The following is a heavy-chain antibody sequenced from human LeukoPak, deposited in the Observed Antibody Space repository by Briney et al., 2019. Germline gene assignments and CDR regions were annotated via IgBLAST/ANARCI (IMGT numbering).Heavy chain of an antibody. D-gene: IGHD3-22*01. CDR1: GFTFSDYY. Sequence: GGSLRLSCAASGFTFSDYYMSWIRQAPGKGLEWVSYISSSGSTIYYADSVKGRFTISRDNSKNSLYLQMNSLRAEDTAVYYCARTYYYDSSGYLDYWGQGTLVTVSS. V-gene: IGHV3-11*04. CDR3: ARTYYYDSSGYLDY. J-gene: IGHJ4*02. CDR2: ISSSGSTI.